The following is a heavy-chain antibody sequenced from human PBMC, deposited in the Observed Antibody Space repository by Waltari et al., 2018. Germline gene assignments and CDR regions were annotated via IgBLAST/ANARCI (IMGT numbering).Heavy chain of an antibody. J-gene: IGHJ5*02. CDR2: INHSGST. D-gene: IGHD3-3*01. Sequence: QVQLQQWGAGLLKPSETLSLTCAVYGGSFSGYYWSWIRQPPGKGLEWIGEINHSGSTNDNPSLKSRVTISVDTSKNQFSLKLSSVTAADTAVYYCARTYYDFWSGYFFDPWGQGTLVTVSS. CDR1: GGSFSGYY. V-gene: IGHV4-34*01. CDR3: ARTYYDFWSGYFFDP.